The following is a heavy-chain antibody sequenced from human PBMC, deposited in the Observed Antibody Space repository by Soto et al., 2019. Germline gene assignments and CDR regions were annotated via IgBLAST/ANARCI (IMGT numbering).Heavy chain of an antibody. Sequence: PGGSLRLSCTASGFTFGYYAMSWFRQAPGKGLEWVGFIRSKAYGGTTEYAASVKGRFTISRDDSKSIAYLQMNSLKTEDTAVYYCXVAIVVVVASTQGWFDPWGQGTLVTVSS. V-gene: IGHV3-49*03. D-gene: IGHD2-15*01. CDR3: XVAIVVVVASTQGWFDP. CDR2: IRSKAYGGTT. J-gene: IGHJ5*02. CDR1: GFTFGYYA.